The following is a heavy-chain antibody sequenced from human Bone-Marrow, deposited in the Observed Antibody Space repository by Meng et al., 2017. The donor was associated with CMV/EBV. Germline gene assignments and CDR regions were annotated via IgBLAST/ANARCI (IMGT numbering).Heavy chain of an antibody. D-gene: IGHD6-6*01. V-gene: IGHV4-4*07. CDR3: ARDAFRSSFDY. J-gene: IGHJ4*02. CDR2: IYGSGTT. Sequence: LTCTVSGDYITNYYWSWIRQPAGKGLEWIGRIYGSGTTYYNPSLKSRVTISIDTSTNQFSLKLRTANAADTAVYYCARDAFRSSFDYWGQGNLVTVSS. CDR1: GDYITNYY.